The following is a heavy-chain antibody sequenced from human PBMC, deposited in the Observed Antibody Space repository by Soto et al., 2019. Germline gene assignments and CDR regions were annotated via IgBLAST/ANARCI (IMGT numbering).Heavy chain of an antibody. J-gene: IGHJ6*02. V-gene: IGHV3-33*01. CDR1: GFTFSSYG. CDR2: VWYDGGNK. CDR3: VRAAGYSGNDYVYYYGMDV. Sequence: QVQLVESGGGVVQPGRSLRLSCAASGFTFSSYGMHWVRQAPGKGLEWVALVWYDGGNKYYADSVKGRFTISRDNSKNTRYLQMNSLRDEDKAVYYCVRAAGYSGNDYVYYYGMDVWGQGTTVTVSS. D-gene: IGHD5-12*01.